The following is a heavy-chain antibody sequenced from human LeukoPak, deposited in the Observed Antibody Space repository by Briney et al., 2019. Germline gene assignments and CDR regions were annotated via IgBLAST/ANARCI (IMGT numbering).Heavy chain of an antibody. CDR1: GYSFSHYG. V-gene: IGHV1-3*01. Sequence: ASVKVSCKASGYSFSHYGVQWVRQAPGQTLEWMGWINAGTGDGKYSQKFQGRLTMTSDTSASALYMELNSLRSEDTAVYYCARSGDSWSCDNWGQGTLVTVSS. J-gene: IGHJ4*02. CDR2: INAGTGDG. D-gene: IGHD3-10*01. CDR3: ARSGDSWSCDN.